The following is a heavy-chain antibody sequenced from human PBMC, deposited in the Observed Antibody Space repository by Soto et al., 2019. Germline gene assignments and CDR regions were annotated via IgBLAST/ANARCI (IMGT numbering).Heavy chain of an antibody. D-gene: IGHD6-13*01. CDR3: ARGGQGSWWTKPIFQH. CDR2: INHSGST. Sequence: QVQLQQWGAGLLKPSETLSLTCAVYGGSFSGYYWSWIRQPPGKGLEWIGEINHSGSTNYNPSLKSRVTISVDTSKNQFSLKLSSVTAADTAVYYCARGGQGSWWTKPIFQHWGQGTLVTVSS. V-gene: IGHV4-34*01. CDR1: GGSFSGYY. J-gene: IGHJ1*01.